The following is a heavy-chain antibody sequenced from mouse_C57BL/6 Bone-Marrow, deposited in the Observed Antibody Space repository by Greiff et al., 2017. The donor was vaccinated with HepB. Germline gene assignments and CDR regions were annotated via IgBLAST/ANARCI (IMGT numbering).Heavy chain of an antibody. Sequence: VQLQQSGPELVKPGASVKISCKASGYTFTDYYMNWVKQSHGKSLEWIGDINPNNGGTSYNQKFKGKATLTVDKSSSTAYMELRSLTSEDSAVYYCASFTTVVPYFDYWGQGTTLTVSS. CDR2: INPNNGGT. D-gene: IGHD1-1*01. J-gene: IGHJ2*01. CDR1: GYTFTDYY. CDR3: ASFTTVVPYFDY. V-gene: IGHV1-26*01.